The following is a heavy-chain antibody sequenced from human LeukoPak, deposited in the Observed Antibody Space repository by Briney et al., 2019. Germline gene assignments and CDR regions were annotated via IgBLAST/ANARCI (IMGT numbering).Heavy chain of an antibody. V-gene: IGHV3-30*04. CDR1: GFTFSSYA. CDR3: ARARSYYYDSSGYYYYYYMDV. CDR2: ISYDGSNK. J-gene: IGHJ6*03. D-gene: IGHD3-22*01. Sequence: PGRSLRLSCAASGFTFSSYAMHWVRQAPGKGLEWVAVISYDGSNKYYADSVKGRFTISRDNSKNTLYLQMNSLRAEDTAVYYCARARSYYYDSSGYYYYYYMDVWGKGTTVTVSS.